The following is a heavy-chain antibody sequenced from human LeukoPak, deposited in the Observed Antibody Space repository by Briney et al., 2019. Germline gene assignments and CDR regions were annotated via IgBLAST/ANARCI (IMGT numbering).Heavy chain of an antibody. Sequence: GGSLRLSCAASGLTFSSYPMTWVRQAPGKGLEWVSAICGGGGSTHYADSVKGRFTISRDNSKNTLYPQMNSLRAEDTAVYFCAKGAYFSGSYGFAFGYWGQGTLVTVSS. V-gene: IGHV3-23*01. CDR2: ICGGGGST. D-gene: IGHD3-10*01. J-gene: IGHJ4*02. CDR1: GLTFSSYP. CDR3: AKGAYFSGSYGFAFGY.